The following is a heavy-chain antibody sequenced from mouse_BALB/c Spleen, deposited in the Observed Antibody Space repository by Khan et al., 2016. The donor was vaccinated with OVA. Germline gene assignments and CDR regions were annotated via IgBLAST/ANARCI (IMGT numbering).Heavy chain of an antibody. J-gene: IGHJ3*01. CDR1: GYTFTSYV. V-gene: IGHV1S136*01. D-gene: IGHD1-1*01. CDR2: IYPFNDAT. CDR3: APVGNYYVSFAY. Sequence: VQLQQSGPELVKPGASVKMSCKASGYTFTSYVMHWVKQKPGLGLEWIGYIYPFNDATKYNENFKGKATLTSDKSSSTAYMELSSLTSEDSAVYYCAPVGNYYVSFAYWGQGTLVTVSA.